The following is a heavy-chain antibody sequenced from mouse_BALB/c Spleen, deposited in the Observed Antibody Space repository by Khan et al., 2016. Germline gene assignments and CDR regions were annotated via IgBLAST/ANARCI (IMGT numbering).Heavy chain of an antibody. CDR2: INTYSGES. Sequence: QIQLVQSGPALKKPGQTVKISCKASGYTFTNYGMNWVKQAPGKGLKWMGWINTYSGESTYADDFKGRFAITLETSANTAYLQINNHKNEDTATYYCARYRYCYGSSRYFDVWGAGTRGTVSS. D-gene: IGHD1-1*01. V-gene: IGHV9-3-1*01. CDR3: ARYRYCYGSSRYFDV. CDR1: GYTFTNYG. J-gene: IGHJ1*01.